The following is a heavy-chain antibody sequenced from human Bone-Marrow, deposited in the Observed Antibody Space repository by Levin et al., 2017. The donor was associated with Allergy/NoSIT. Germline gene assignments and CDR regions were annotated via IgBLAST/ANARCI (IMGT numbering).Heavy chain of an antibody. J-gene: IGHJ5*02. CDR1: GYTFTTYY. D-gene: IGHD2-2*01. V-gene: IGHV1-2*02. CDR3: ARETCSSDDCFQRYDP. CDR2: INPNNGDT. Sequence: GESLKISCKASGYTFTTYYVHWMRQAPGQGLEWMGWINPNNGDTHSAQKFQGRVTLTRDTSIRTAYMELGSLTSDDTAIYYCARETCSSDDCFQRYDPWGQGSQVSVSS.